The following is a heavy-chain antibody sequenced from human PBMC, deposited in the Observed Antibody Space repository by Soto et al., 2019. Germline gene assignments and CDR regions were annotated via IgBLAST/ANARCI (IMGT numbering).Heavy chain of an antibody. Sequence: ASVKVSCKASGYTFTFYAMHWVRQAPGQRLEWMGWINTGNGNTKYSQNFQDRVTITRDTSASTAYMELSSLRSEDTAVYYCARGWGYSYGFDPWGQGTLVTVSS. V-gene: IGHV1-3*04. CDR3: ARGWGYSYGFDP. J-gene: IGHJ5*02. CDR2: INTGNGNT. D-gene: IGHD5-18*01. CDR1: GYTFTFYA.